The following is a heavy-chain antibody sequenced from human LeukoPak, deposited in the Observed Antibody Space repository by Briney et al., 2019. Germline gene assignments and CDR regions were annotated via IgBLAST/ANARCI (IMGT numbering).Heavy chain of an antibody. CDR3: ARDPGADSSSWSYFDY. CDR2: ISHDGSNK. CDR1: GFTFSSYG. V-gene: IGHV3-30*03. Sequence: PGGSLRLSCAASGFTFSSYGMHWVRQAPGKGLEWVAVISHDGSNKYYADSVKGRFTISRDNSKNTLYLQMNSLRAEDTAVYYCARDPGADSSSWSYFDYWGQGTLVTVSS. D-gene: IGHD6-13*01. J-gene: IGHJ4*02.